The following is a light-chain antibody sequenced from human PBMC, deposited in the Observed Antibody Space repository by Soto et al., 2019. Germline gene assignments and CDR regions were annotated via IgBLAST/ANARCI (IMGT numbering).Light chain of an antibody. CDR3: MQGTHWPPT. CDR1: QSLVYSDGNAY. Sequence: DVVMTQSPLSLPVTLGQPASISCWSSQSLVYSDGNAYLNWFHQRPGQSPRRLIYQGSRRDSVVPDRFSGSGSGTDFTLKISRVEADDVGVYYCMQGTHWPPTFGRGTKVEIK. CDR2: QGS. J-gene: IGKJ1*01. V-gene: IGKV2-30*01.